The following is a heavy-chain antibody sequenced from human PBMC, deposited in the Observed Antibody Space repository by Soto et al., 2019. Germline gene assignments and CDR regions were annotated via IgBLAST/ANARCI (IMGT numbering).Heavy chain of an antibody. CDR2: ISNGGGST. CDR1: GFTFNNYA. D-gene: IGHD5-18*01. J-gene: IGHJ4*02. Sequence: SLRLSCAASGFTFNNYAMSWIRQAPGKGLEWVSGISNGGGSTYYADSVKGRFTISRDNSKNTLYLQMQGLRAEDTAVYDCARAPYSYGPFDDWGQGTLVTVSS. CDR3: ARAPYSYGPFDD. V-gene: IGHV3-23*01.